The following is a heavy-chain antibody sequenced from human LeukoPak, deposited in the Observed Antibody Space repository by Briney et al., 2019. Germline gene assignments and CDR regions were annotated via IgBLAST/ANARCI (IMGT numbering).Heavy chain of an antibody. J-gene: IGHJ4*02. CDR3: ARDPEQWLVFPDY. V-gene: IGHV1-2*02. CDR2: INPNSGGT. D-gene: IGHD6-19*01. Sequence: ASVKVSCKASGYTFTGYYIHWVRQAPGQGLEWMGWINPNSGGTNYAQKFQGRVTMTRDTSISTAYMELSRLRSDDTAVYYCARDPEQWLVFPDYWGQGTLVTVSS. CDR1: GYTFTGYY.